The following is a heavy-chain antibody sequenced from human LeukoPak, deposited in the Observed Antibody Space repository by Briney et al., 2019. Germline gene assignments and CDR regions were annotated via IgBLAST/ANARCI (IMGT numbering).Heavy chain of an antibody. CDR2: ISGSGGST. V-gene: IGHV3-23*01. CDR1: GFTFSSYA. CDR3: AKDIRKAVAGSIFDY. J-gene: IGHJ4*02. D-gene: IGHD6-19*01. Sequence: GGSLRLSCAASGFTFSSYAMSWVRQAPGKGLELVSAISGSGGSTYYADSVKGRFTISRDNSKNTLYLQMNSLRAEDTAVYYCAKDIRKAVAGSIFDYWGQGTLVTVSS.